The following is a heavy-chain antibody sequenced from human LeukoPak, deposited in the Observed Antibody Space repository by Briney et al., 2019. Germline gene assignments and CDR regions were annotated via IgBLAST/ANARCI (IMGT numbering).Heavy chain of an antibody. CDR1: GGSISTYY. CDR2: IYYSGST. J-gene: IGHJ6*02. D-gene: IGHD3-22*01. Sequence: SETLSLTCTVSGGSISTYYGNRIRQAPGKGLEWIGYIYYSGSTNYNPSLKSRVAMSVDTSRNQFSLKLSSVTAADTAVYYCARVIGGYYDSSGYFYYYYYGMDVWGQGTTVTVSS. V-gene: IGHV4-59*01. CDR3: ARVIGGYYDSSGYFYYYYYGMDV.